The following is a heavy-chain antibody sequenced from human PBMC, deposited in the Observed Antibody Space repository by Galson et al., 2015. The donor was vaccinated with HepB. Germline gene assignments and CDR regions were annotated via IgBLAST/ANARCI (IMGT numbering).Heavy chain of an antibody. CDR3: ATSDYGGNSYFDL. Sequence: SLRLSCAASGFTFSSYSMNWVRQAPGKGLEWVSSISSSSSYIYYADSVKGRFTISRDNAKNSLYLQMNSLRAEDTAVYYCATSDYGGNSYFDLWGRGTLVTVSS. J-gene: IGHJ2*01. V-gene: IGHV3-21*01. CDR1: GFTFSSYS. D-gene: IGHD4-23*01. CDR2: ISSSSSYI.